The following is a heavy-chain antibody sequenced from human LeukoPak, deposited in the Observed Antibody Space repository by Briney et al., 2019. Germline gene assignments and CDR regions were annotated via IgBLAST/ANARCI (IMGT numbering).Heavy chain of an antibody. CDR2: IYYSGST. D-gene: IGHD2-2*01. CDR3: ARDHCSSTSCYVGTSWFDP. V-gene: IGHV4-31*03. CDR1: GGSISSGDYY. J-gene: IGHJ5*02. Sequence: SETLSLTCTVSGGSISSGDYYWSWIRQHPGKGLEWIGYIYYSGSTYYNPSLKSRVTISVDTSKNQFSLKLSSVTAADTAVYYCARDHCSSTSCYVGTSWFDPWGQGTLVTVSS.